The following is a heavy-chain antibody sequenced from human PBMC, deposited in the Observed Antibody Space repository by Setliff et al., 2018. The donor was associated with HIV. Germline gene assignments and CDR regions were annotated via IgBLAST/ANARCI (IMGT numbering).Heavy chain of an antibody. D-gene: IGHD3-3*01. CDR3: ARGRANSSYYNFWSAYSSTMDV. Sequence: ASVKVSCKASGYTFTGYYIHWVRQAPGQGLEWMGWINPNTGGTDCAQKFQGWVTMTRETSISTAYMELRRLKSDDAAVYYCARGRANSSYYNFWSAYSSTMDVWGHGTTVTVSS. CDR1: GYTFTGYY. J-gene: IGHJ6*02. CDR2: INPNTGGT. V-gene: IGHV1-2*04.